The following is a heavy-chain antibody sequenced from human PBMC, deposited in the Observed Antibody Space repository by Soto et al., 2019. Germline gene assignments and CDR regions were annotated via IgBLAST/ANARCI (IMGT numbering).Heavy chain of an antibody. D-gene: IGHD7-27*01. J-gene: IGHJ4*02. CDR2: IYYSGST. CDR1: GGSMSSYY. CDR3: ARDLTGDHDY. Sequence: PSETLSLTCTVSGGSMSSYYWSWIRQPPGKGLEWIGYIYYSGSTNYNPSLKSRVTISVDTSKNQFSLKLSSVTTADTAVYYCARDLTGDHDYWGQRTLVTVSS. V-gene: IGHV4-59*01.